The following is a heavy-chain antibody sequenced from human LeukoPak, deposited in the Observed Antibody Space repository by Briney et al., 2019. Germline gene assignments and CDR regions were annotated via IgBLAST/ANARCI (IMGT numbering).Heavy chain of an antibody. D-gene: IGHD1-1*01. CDR2: INPSGGST. CDR1: GYTFISYY. Sequence: ASVKVSCKASGYTFISYYMHWVRQAPGQGLEWMGIINPSGGSTSYAQKFQGRVTMTRDTSTSTVYMELSSLRSEDTAVYYCARDRTGTTDGYYFDYWGQGTLVTVSS. V-gene: IGHV1-46*01. CDR3: ARDRTGTTDGYYFDY. J-gene: IGHJ4*02.